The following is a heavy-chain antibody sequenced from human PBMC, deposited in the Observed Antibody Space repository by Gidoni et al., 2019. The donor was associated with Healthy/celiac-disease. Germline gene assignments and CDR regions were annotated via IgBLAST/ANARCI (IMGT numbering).Heavy chain of an antibody. D-gene: IGHD1-7*01. Sequence: QVQLVQSGAEVKKPGSSVKVSCKASGGTFSSYTISWVRQAPGQGLEWMGRIIPILGIANYEQKFQGRVTITADKSTSTAYMELSSLRSEDTAVYYCARDPGTTFLDYWGQGTLVTVSS. V-gene: IGHV1-69*08. J-gene: IGHJ4*02. CDR2: IIPILGIA. CDR3: ARDPGTTFLDY. CDR1: GGTFSSYT.